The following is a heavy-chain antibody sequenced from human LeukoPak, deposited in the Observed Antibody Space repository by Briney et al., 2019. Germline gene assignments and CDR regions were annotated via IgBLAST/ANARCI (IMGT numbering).Heavy chain of an antibody. D-gene: IGHD3-3*01. J-gene: IGHJ4*02. CDR1: GGSISSYY. CDR2: IYYSGST. V-gene: IGHV4-59*12. CDR3: ARSQTITIFGVAKGSFDY. Sequence: SETLSLTCTVSGGSISSYYWSWIRQPPGKGLEWIGYIYYSGSTNYNASLKSRVTISLDTSKNQFSLKLSSVTAADTAVYYCARSQTITIFGVAKGSFDYWGQGTLVTVSS.